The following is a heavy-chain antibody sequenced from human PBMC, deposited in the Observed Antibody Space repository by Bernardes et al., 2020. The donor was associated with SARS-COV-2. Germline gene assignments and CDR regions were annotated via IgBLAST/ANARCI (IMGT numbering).Heavy chain of an antibody. CDR2: IIGNGGGT. CDR1: GVSFTDYA. D-gene: IGHD3-10*01. J-gene: IGHJ4*02. V-gene: IGHV3-23*01. CDR3: AKDYPEKAGGSGEDSFFDY. Sequence: GGSLRLSCAASGVSFTDYAMSWVRQVPGKGLEWVSGIIGNGGGTYYADSVKGRFTISRDISKNTLYLQMHSLRAEDTAVYFCAKDYPEKAGGSGEDSFFDYWGQATLVTVSS.